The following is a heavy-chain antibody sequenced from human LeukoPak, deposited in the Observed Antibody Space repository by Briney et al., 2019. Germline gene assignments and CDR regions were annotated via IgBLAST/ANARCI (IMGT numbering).Heavy chain of an antibody. D-gene: IGHD7-27*01. J-gene: IGHJ4*02. V-gene: IGHV3-23*01. CDR1: GFTFSNYA. CDR3: AKGSANWGRHYDY. CDR2: ISVAGGSI. Sequence: GGSLRLSCAASGFTFSNYAMHWVRQAPGKGLEWVSGISVAGGSIYYADAVKGRFTISRDNSKNTVCLQMNTLRAEDTAIYYCAKGSANWGRHYDYWGQGTLVTVSS.